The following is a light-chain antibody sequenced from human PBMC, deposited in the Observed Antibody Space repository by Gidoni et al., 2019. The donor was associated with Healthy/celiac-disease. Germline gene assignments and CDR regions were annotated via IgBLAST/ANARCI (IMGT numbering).Light chain of an antibody. CDR3: HQYGSSPFT. CDR1: QSVTSSQ. V-gene: IGKV3-20*01. J-gene: IGKJ3*01. Sequence: ATLSCRASQSVTSSQLAWYQQKPGQSPRFLIYGASARAPDTPDRFSGSGSGRDFTLTISRLEPEDFGVYYCHQYGSSPFTFGPGTKLDIK. CDR2: GAS.